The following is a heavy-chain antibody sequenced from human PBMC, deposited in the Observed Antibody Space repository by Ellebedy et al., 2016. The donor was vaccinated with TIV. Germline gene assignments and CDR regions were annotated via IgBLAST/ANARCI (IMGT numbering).Heavy chain of an antibody. CDR2: FYSGGTT. Sequence: GESLKISCTASGFTVSSNYMCWVRQAPGKGPEWVSVFYSGGTTNYADSVKGRFTVSRDSSKNTLYLQMNSLRAEDTAVYYCARRSDHSLQGDYWGQGTLVTVSS. V-gene: IGHV3-66*04. D-gene: IGHD1-14*01. J-gene: IGHJ4*02. CDR3: ARRSDHSLQGDY. CDR1: GFTVSSNY.